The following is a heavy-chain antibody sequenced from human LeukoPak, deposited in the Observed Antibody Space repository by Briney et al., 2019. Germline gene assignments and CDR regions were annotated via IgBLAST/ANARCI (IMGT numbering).Heavy chain of an antibody. Sequence: GGSLRLSCAASGFTFSSYAMSWVRQAPGKGLEWVSYISSSGSTIYYADSVKGRFTISRDNAKNSLYLQMNSLRAEDTAVYYCAGEWYDSSGPTTGYWGQGTLVTVSS. D-gene: IGHD3-22*01. CDR1: GFTFSSYA. CDR2: ISSSGSTI. V-gene: IGHV3-48*04. J-gene: IGHJ4*02. CDR3: AGEWYDSSGPTTGY.